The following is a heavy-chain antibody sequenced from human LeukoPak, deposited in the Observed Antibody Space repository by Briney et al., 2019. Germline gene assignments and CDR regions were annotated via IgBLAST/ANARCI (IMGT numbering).Heavy chain of an antibody. D-gene: IGHD3-22*01. J-gene: IGHJ4*02. CDR3: APQSITLVVVISPFDY. Sequence: GGSLRLSCAASGLTFSNFPMHWVRQAPGKGLEWVALIQDDGATTNYVDSVRGRFTISRDNSKSTVYLQMNSLKPDDTAVYYCAPQSITLVVVISPFDYWGQGTLVTVSS. V-gene: IGHV3-30*02. CDR2: IQDDGATT. CDR1: GLTFSNFP.